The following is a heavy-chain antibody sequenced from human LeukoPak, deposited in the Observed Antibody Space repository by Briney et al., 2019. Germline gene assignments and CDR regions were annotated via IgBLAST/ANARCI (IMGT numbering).Heavy chain of an antibody. V-gene: IGHV4-59*01. CDR3: ARGGGSRDGYNFDY. D-gene: IGHD5-24*01. Sequence: SETLSLTCTVSGGSISSYYWSWIRQPPGKGLGWIGYIYYSGSINYNPSVKSRVTISLDTSKHQFSLKLSSVTAADTAVYYCARGGGSRDGYNFDYWGQGTPVTVSS. CDR1: GGSISSYY. CDR2: IYYSGSI. J-gene: IGHJ4*02.